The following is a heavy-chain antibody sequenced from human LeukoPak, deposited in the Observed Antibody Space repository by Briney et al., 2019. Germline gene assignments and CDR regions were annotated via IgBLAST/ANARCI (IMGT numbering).Heavy chain of an antibody. J-gene: IGHJ4*02. CDR1: GFTFSNYA. CDR2: ISGSGGST. V-gene: IGHV3-23*01. CDR3: AKRGGLLSVGYYFDY. D-gene: IGHD2-15*01. Sequence: PGGSLRLSCAASGFTFSNYAMSWVRQAPGKGLEWVSAISGSGGSTYYADSVKGRFTISRDNSKNTLYLQMNSLRAEDTAVYYCAKRGGLLSVGYYFDYWGQGALVTVSS.